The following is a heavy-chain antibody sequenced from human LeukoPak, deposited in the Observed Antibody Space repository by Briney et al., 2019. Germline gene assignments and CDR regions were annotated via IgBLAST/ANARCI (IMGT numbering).Heavy chain of an antibody. CDR3: ARDQLITLVGGVKQYDY. D-gene: IGHD3-10*01. CDR2: ISAYNGNT. Sequence: ASVNVSCKASGYTFTSYGISWVRQAPGQGLEWMGWISAYNGNTNYAQKLQGRVTMTTDTSTSTAYMELRSLRSDDTAVYYCARDQLITLVGGVKQYDYGGQAPLVTVPS. J-gene: IGHJ4*02. V-gene: IGHV1-18*01. CDR1: GYTFTSYG.